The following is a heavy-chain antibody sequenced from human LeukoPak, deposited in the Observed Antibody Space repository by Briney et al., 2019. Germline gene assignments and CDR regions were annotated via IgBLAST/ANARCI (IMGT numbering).Heavy chain of an antibody. D-gene: IGHD1-26*01. CDR1: GYTFTGYY. J-gene: IGHJ3*02. Sequence: ASVKVSCKASGYTFTGYYMHWVRQAPGQGLEWMGWINPNSGGTNYAQKFQGRVTMTTDTSTSTAYMELRSLRSDDTAVYYCARDREVGATGGADAFDIWGQGTLVTVSS. CDR2: INPNSGGT. CDR3: ARDREVGATGGADAFDI. V-gene: IGHV1-2*02.